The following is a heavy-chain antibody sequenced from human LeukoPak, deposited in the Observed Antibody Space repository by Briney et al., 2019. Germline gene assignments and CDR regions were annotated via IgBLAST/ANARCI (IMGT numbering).Heavy chain of an antibody. CDR3: ARDNPAGP. CDR1: GGSISGYS. V-gene: IGHV4-4*07. J-gene: IGHJ5*02. D-gene: IGHD1-14*01. CDR2: VYTSGNT. Sequence: SETLSLTCTVSGGSISGYSWSWIQQSAGKGLEWIGRVYTSGNTNYNPSFKSRVTMSIDTSKKQFSLKLISVTAADTAVYYCARDNPAGPWGQGTLVTVSS.